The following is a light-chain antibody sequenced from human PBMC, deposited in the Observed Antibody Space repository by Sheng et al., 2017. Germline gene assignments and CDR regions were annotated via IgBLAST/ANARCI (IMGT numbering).Light chain of an antibody. J-gene: IGKJ1*01. CDR1: QSVSSN. V-gene: IGKV3-15*01. Sequence: EIVMTQSPATLSLSPGERATLSCRASQSVSSNVAWYQQKPGLAPRLLIYGASSRATGFPARLSGSGSGTEFTLTISSLQSEDFAVYYCQQYGSSVWTFGQGTKVEIK. CDR3: QQYGSSVWT. CDR2: GAS.